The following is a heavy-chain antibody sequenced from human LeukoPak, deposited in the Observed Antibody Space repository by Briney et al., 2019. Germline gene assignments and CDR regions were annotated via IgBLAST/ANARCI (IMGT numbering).Heavy chain of an antibody. Sequence: SETLSLTCTVSGGSISSSSYYWGWIRQPPGKGLEWIGSIYYSGSTYYNPSLKSRVTISADTSKNQFSLKLSSVTAADTAVYYCASRINTVLYYFDYWGQGTLVTVSS. CDR2: IYYSGST. V-gene: IGHV4-39*01. J-gene: IGHJ4*02. CDR3: ASRINTVLYYFDY. D-gene: IGHD2/OR15-2a*01. CDR1: GGSISSSSYY.